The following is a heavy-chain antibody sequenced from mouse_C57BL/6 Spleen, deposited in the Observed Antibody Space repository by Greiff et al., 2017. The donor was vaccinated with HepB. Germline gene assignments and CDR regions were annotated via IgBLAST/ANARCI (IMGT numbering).Heavy chain of an antibody. CDR2: ISSGSSTI. J-gene: IGHJ1*03. CDR1: GFTFSDYG. CDR3: ARPGLYHSYFDV. V-gene: IGHV5-17*01. D-gene: IGHD2-12*01. Sequence: EVMLVESGGGLVKPGGSLKLSCAASGFTFSDYGMHWVRQAPEKGLEWVAYISSGSSTIYYADTVKGRFTISRDNAKNTLFLQMTSLRSEDTAMYYCARPGLYHSYFDVWGTGTTVTVAS.